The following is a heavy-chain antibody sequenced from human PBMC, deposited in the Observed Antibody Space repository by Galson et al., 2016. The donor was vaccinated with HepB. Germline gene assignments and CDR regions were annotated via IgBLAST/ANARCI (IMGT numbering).Heavy chain of an antibody. V-gene: IGHV5-10-1*01. CDR1: GYKFTSHW. CDR3: AKSLGIAEYNWSDP. Sequence: QSGAEVKKPGESLRISCKASGYKFTSHWISWVRQMPGKGLEWMGRIDPSDSYTNYSPSFQGHVPISFDKSITPAYLQWRSLKASDTAIYYCAKSLGIAEYNWSDPWGQGTLVVVSS. J-gene: IGHJ5*02. CDR2: IDPSDSYT. D-gene: IGHD6-13*01.